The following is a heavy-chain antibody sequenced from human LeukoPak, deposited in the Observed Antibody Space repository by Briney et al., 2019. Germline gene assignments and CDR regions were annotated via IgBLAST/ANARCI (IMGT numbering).Heavy chain of an antibody. CDR2: ISGSSSYI. Sequence: GGSLRLSCAASGFTFSSYSMNRGRQAPGKGLEWGSSISGSSSYIYHADSVKGRFTISRDNAKTPLCLQMNSLRAEETAVYYCARAYNWTLDYWGQGTLVTVSS. D-gene: IGHD1-20*01. J-gene: IGHJ4*02. CDR3: ARAYNWTLDY. V-gene: IGHV3-21*01. CDR1: GFTFSSYS.